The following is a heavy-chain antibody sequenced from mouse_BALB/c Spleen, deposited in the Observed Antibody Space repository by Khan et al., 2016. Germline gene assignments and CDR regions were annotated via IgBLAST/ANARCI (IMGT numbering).Heavy chain of an antibody. CDR2: ITSGGST. CDR1: GITFSSYA. V-gene: IGHV5-6-5*01. J-gene: IGHJ3*01. D-gene: IGHD2-14*01. Sequence: EVELVESGGGLVKPGGSLKLSCSASGITFSSYAMSWVRQTPEKRLEWVASITSGGSTYYPDSMKGRFTISRDNARNILYLQMSSLRSEDTAMYYCARRDDERFGYWGQGTLVTVSA. CDR3: ARRDDERFGY.